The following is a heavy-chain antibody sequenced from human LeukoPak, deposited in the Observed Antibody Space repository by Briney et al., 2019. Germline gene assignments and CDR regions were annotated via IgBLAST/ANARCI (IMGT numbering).Heavy chain of an antibody. J-gene: IGHJ4*02. CDR3: ARGQVGATTPPDDY. CDR2: INTDGSST. V-gene: IGHV3-74*01. Sequence: GGSLRLSCATSGFTFSSYWMHWVRQAPGKGLVWVSRINTDGSSTSYADSVKGRFTISRDNAKNTLDLQMNSLRAEDTAVYYCARGQVGATTPPDDYWGQGTLVTVSS. CDR1: GFTFSSYW. D-gene: IGHD1-26*01.